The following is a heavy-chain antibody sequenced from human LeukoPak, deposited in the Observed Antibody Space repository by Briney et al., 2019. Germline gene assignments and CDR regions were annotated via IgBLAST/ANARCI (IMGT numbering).Heavy chain of an antibody. D-gene: IGHD5-12*01. Sequence: PGGSLRLSCAASGFTFSSYAMSWVRQAPGKGLEWVSVIYSGGGTYYADSVKGRFTISRHNSKNTLYLQMNSLRAEDTAVYYCARGGYDTFDYWGQGTLVTVSS. CDR3: ARGGYDTFDY. CDR2: IYSGGGT. CDR1: GFTFSSYA. V-gene: IGHV3-53*04. J-gene: IGHJ4*02.